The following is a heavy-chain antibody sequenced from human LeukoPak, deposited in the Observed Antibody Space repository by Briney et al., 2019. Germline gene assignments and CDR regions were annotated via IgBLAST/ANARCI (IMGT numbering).Heavy chain of an antibody. J-gene: IGHJ4*02. V-gene: IGHV4-59*08. Sequence: SETLSLTCTVSGVPISSYYWSWIRQPPGKGLECIGYIYYSWSTNYNPSPKGRVTISVDTSKNQFSLKLSSVTAADTAVYYCARFSRAESYLDYWGQVTLVTVSS. D-gene: IGHD3-10*01. CDR2: IYYSWST. CDR1: GVPISSYY. CDR3: ARFSRAESYLDY.